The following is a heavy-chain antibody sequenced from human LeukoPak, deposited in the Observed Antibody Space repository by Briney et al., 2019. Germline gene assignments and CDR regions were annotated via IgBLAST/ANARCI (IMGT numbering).Heavy chain of an antibody. CDR3: VRWKKSSNWFYDY. J-gene: IGHJ4*02. V-gene: IGHV3-7*01. D-gene: IGHD4-11*01. CDR1: GFIFSDFW. CDR2: IKQDGSDK. Sequence: GGSLTLSCAASGFIFSDFWMSWVRQAPGKGLEWVANIKQDGSDKSYVDSVKGRFTISRDNAKNSLYLEMTCPRAEDTAVYYCVRWKKSSNWFYDYWGQGALVTVSS.